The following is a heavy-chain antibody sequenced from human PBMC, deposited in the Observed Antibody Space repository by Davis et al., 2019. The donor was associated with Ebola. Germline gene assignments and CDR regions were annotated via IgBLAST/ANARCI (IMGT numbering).Heavy chain of an antibody. D-gene: IGHD2-15*01. CDR2: IKQDGSEK. CDR1: GFTFSSYW. J-gene: IGHJ4*02. V-gene: IGHV3-7*03. Sequence: GESLKISCAASGFTFSSYWMSWVRQAPGKGLEWVANIKQDGSEKYCVDSVRGRFTISRDNAKNSLFLQVNSLRAEDTAVYYCARESAATRIDSWGQGTLVTVSS. CDR3: ARESAATRIDS.